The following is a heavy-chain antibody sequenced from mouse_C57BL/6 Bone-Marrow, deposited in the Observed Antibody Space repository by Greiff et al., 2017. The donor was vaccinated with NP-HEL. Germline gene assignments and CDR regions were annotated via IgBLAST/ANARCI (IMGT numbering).Heavy chain of an antibody. Sequence: QVQLQQPGAELVKPGASVKLSCKASGYTFTSYWMQWVKQRPGQGLEWIGEIDPSDSYTNYNQKFKGKATLTVDTSSSTAYMQLSSLTSEDSAVYYCARWLIRKAYWGQGTLVTVSA. CDR1: GYTFTSYW. CDR3: ARWLIRKAY. V-gene: IGHV1-50*01. CDR2: IDPSDSYT. J-gene: IGHJ3*01. D-gene: IGHD2-3*01.